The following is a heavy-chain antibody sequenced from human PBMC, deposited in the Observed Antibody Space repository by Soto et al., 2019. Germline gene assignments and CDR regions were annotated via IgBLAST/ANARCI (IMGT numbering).Heavy chain of an antibody. D-gene: IGHD6-6*01. CDR1: GFTLNNYA. CDR3: ARERTMAPRGSLDV. J-gene: IGHJ6*02. Sequence: GGSLRLSCAASGFTLNNYAMHWVRQAPGKGLEWVAVISYDGINRNSADSVKVRFTISRDTSKNTLYLQMNSLRADDTAVYYCARERTMAPRGSLDVWGQGTTVTVSS. V-gene: IGHV3-30-3*01. CDR2: ISYDGINR.